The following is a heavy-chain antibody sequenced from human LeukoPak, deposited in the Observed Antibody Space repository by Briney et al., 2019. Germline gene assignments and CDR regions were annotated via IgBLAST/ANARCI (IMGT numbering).Heavy chain of an antibody. CDR1: GYTFINYY. Sequence: ASVKVSCKASGYTFINYYMHWVRQAPGQGLEWVGIINPSGGSTTYAQNFQGRVTMTRDTSTRTVYMELSSLSFEDTAVYYCVLILTGFYSGQLDYWGQGTLVTVSS. CDR2: INPSGGST. J-gene: IGHJ4*02. CDR3: VLILTGFYSGQLDY. V-gene: IGHV1-46*01. D-gene: IGHD3-9*01.